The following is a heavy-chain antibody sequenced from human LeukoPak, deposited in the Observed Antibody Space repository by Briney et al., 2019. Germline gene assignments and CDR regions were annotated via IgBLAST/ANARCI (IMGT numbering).Heavy chain of an antibody. J-gene: IGHJ4*02. CDR1: GFTFSSYA. D-gene: IGHD2-2*01. CDR3: AKEGRSSTSCYPLGY. CDR2: ISGSGGST. V-gene: IGHV3-23*01. Sequence: GGSLRLSCAASGFTFSSYAMSWVRQAPGKGLEWVTAISGSGGSTYYADSVKGRFTISRDNSKNTLYLQMNSLRAEDTAVYYCAKEGRSSTSCYPLGYWGQGTLVTVSS.